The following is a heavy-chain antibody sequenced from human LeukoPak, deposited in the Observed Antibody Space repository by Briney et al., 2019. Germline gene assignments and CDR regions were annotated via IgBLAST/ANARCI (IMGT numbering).Heavy chain of an antibody. V-gene: IGHV3-23*01. CDR2: ITGSSGST. D-gene: IGHD2-15*01. J-gene: IGHJ4*02. Sequence: GGSLRLSCAASGFTLSNYAMTWVRQAPGKGLEWVSTITGSSGSTYYADSVKGRSTIPRDNSKNTLYLQMNSLGAEDTAVFYCAKAMRGSALVFDYWGQGTLVTVSS. CDR1: GFTLSNYA. CDR3: AKAMRGSALVFDY.